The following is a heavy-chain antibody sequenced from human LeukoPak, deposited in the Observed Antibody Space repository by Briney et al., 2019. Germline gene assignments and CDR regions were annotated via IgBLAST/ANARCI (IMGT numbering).Heavy chain of an antibody. CDR2: INHSGST. CDR3: ARDDVRCSGGSCYSDSAFDI. Sequence: SETLSLTCAVYGGSFSGYYWSWIRQPPGKGLEWIGEINHSGSTNYNPSLKSRVTISVDTSKNQFSLKLSSVTAADTAVYYCARDDVRCSGGSCYSDSAFDIWGQGTMVTVSS. V-gene: IGHV4-34*01. J-gene: IGHJ3*02. D-gene: IGHD2-15*01. CDR1: GGSFSGYY.